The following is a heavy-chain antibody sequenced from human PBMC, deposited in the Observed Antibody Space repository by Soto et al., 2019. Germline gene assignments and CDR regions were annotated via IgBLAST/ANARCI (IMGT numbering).Heavy chain of an antibody. CDR2: IYYSGST. Sequence: SETLSLTCTVSGGSISSYYWSWIRQPPGKGLEWIGYIYYSGSTNYNPSLKSRVTISVDTSKNQFSLKLSSVTAADTAVYYCARDLRYCSGGSCYGPYFDYWGQGTLVTVSS. CDR3: ARDLRYCSGGSCYGPYFDY. J-gene: IGHJ4*02. D-gene: IGHD2-15*01. CDR1: GGSISSYY. V-gene: IGHV4-59*01.